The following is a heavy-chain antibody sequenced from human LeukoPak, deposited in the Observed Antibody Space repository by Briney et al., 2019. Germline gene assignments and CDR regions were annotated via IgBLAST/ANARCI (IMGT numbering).Heavy chain of an antibody. CDR2: ISAYNGNT. CDR1: GYTFTSYG. D-gene: IGHD3-22*01. CDR3: ARGRGPSAYYYDSSGYYYGGDCFDY. V-gene: IGHV1-18*01. J-gene: IGHJ4*02. Sequence: ASVKVSCKASGYTFTSYGISWVRQAPGQGLEWMGWISAYNGNTNYAQKLQGRVTMTTDTSTSTAYMELRSLRSDDTAVYYCARGRGPSAYYYDSSGYYYGGDCFDYWGQGTLVTVSS.